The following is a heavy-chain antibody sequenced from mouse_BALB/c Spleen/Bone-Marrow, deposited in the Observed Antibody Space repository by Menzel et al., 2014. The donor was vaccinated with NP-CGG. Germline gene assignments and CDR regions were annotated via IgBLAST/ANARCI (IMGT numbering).Heavy chain of an antibody. V-gene: IGHV5-6-3*01. CDR3: TRHNYDETWFAY. CDR2: INVNGDTT. Sequence: EVQGVESGGGLVQPGGSLKLSCAASGFTFSNYGMSWVRQTPDKRLEMIATINVNGDTTYHPDSVKGRFTISRDNAKNTLYLQMSRLKSEDTAMYYCTRHNYDETWFAYWGQGTLVTVSA. D-gene: IGHD2-12*01. J-gene: IGHJ3*01. CDR1: GFTFSNYG.